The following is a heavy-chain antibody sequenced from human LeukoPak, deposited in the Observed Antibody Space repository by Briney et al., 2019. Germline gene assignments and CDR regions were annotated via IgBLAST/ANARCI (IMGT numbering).Heavy chain of an antibody. Sequence: ASVKVSCKASGYTFTSYDINWVRQATGQGLEWMGWMSPNSGNTGYAQKFQGRVTMTRNTSISTAYMQLSSLRPEDTAIYYCARGLDYDILTFWGQGTLVTVSS. CDR1: GYTFTSYD. CDR3: ARGLDYDILTF. V-gene: IGHV1-8*01. CDR2: MSPNSGNT. D-gene: IGHD3-9*01. J-gene: IGHJ4*02.